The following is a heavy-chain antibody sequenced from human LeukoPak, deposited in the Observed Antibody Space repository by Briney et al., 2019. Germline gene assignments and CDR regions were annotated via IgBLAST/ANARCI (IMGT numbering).Heavy chain of an antibody. V-gene: IGHV3-73*01. Sequence: GGSLRLSCAASGFTFAASPMNWVRQAPGKGLEWIGRIRSKTNNYATAYSESVKGIFIISRDDSKYPAYLEMNSLKIEDTAVYYCTSRSMIPRWFDPWGQGSLVVVSS. CDR1: GFTFAASP. D-gene: IGHD5/OR15-5a*01. CDR2: IRSKTNNYAT. CDR3: TSRSMIPRWFDP. J-gene: IGHJ5*02.